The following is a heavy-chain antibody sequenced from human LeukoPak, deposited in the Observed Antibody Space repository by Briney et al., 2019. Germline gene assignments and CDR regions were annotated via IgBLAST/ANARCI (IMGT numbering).Heavy chain of an antibody. CDR3: ARVDYYDSLGAMSGYFDY. J-gene: IGHJ4*02. D-gene: IGHD3-22*01. CDR2: ISSSGSTI. CDR1: GFTFSDYY. Sequence: PGGSLRLSCAASGFTFSDYYMSWIRQAPGKGLEWVSYISSSGSTIYYADSVKGRFTISRDNAKNSLYLQMNSLRAEDTAVYYCARVDYYDSLGAMSGYFDYWGQGTLVTVSS. V-gene: IGHV3-11*01.